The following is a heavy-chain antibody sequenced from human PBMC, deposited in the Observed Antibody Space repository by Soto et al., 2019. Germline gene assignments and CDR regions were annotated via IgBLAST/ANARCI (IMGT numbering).Heavy chain of an antibody. J-gene: IGHJ4*02. Sequence: EVQLVESGGGLVQSGGSLRLSCAASGFTFSSYWMSWVRQGPGKGPEWVANIKQDGSEKYYVDSVKGRFTISRDNANNPLYLQMTSLRAEDTAVYHCAKSLSAIPGDSWGQGTLVTVSS. D-gene: IGHD2-8*01. CDR3: AKSLSAIPGDS. V-gene: IGHV3-7*05. CDR1: GFTFSSYW. CDR2: IKQDGSEK.